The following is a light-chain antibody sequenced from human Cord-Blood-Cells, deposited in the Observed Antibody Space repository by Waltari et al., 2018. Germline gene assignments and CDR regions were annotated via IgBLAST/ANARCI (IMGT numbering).Light chain of an antibody. V-gene: IGLV2-14*01. CDR2: DVS. CDR1: SSDVGGYNS. J-gene: IGLJ1*01. CDR3: SSYTSSSTLYV. Sequence: QSALTQPASVSGSPGQSVTTSCTGTSSDVGGYNSVPWYQRHPGKAPKLMIYDVSNRPAGVSNRFSGSKSGNTASLTISGLQAEDEADYYCSSYTSSSTLYVFGTGTKGTVL.